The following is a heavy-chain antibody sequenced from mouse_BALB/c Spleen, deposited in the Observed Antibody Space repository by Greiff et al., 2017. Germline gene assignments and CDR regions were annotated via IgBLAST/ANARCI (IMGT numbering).Heavy chain of an antibody. CDR3: ARLPYRYAFAY. V-gene: IGHV14-3*02. CDR2: IDPANGNT. D-gene: IGHD2-14*01. J-gene: IGHJ3*01. CDR1: GFNIKDTY. Sequence: DVQLQESGAELVKPGASVKLSCTASGFNIKDTYMHWVKQRPEQGLEWIGRIDPANGNTKYDPKFQGKATITADTSSNTAYLQLSSLTSEDTAVYYCARLPYRYAFAYWGQGTLVTVSA.